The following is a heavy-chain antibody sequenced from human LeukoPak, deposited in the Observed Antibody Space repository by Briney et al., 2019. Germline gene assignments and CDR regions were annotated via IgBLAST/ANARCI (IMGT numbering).Heavy chain of an antibody. J-gene: IGHJ4*02. D-gene: IGHD6-19*01. CDR1: GGSFSGYY. CDR2: INHSGST. V-gene: IGHV4-34*01. CDR3: ARDSGYSSGHFDY. Sequence: SETLSLTCAVYGGSFSGYYWSWIRQPPGKGLEWIGEINHSGSTNYNPSLKSRVTISVDTSKNQFSLKLSSVTAADTAVYYCARDSGYSSGHFDYWGQGTLVTVSS.